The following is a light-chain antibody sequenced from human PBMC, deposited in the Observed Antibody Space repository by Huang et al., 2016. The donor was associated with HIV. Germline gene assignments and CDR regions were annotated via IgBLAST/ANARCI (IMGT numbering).Light chain of an antibody. V-gene: IGKV3-15*01. Sequence: EIVVTQSPATLSLSPGERATLSCRAGQSVGTSLAWYQQKPGQAPRLLLYTASSRMPGVPASFSGSGSGTEFTLTISSLQSEDFAVYFCQQYSNWPRRTFGQGTKV. J-gene: IGKJ1*01. CDR2: TAS. CDR3: QQYSNWPRRT. CDR1: QSVGTS.